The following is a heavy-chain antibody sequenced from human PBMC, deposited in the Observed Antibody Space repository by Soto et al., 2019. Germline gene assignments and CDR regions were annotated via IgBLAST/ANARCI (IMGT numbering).Heavy chain of an antibody. D-gene: IGHD3-10*01. CDR3: ASSNYGSGSYDSYYYYGMDV. Sequence: GGSLRLSCAASGFTVSSNYMSLVRQATGKGLEWVSVIYSGGSTYYADSVKGRFTISRDNSKNTLYLQMNSLRAEDTAVYYCASSNYGSGSYDSYYYYGMDVWGQGTTVTVSS. CDR2: IYSGGST. V-gene: IGHV3-66*01. J-gene: IGHJ6*02. CDR1: GFTVSSNY.